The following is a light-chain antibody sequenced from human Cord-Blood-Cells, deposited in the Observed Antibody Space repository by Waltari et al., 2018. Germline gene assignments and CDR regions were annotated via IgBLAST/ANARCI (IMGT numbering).Light chain of an antibody. Sequence: QSALTQSASVSGSPGQSITISCTGTSSDVGSYNLVSWYQQHPGKAPKLMIYEVSKRPSGVSNRFSGSKSGNTASLTISGLQAEDEADYYCCSYAGSSTLGFGTGTKVTVL. CDR3: CSYAGSSTLG. CDR2: EVS. J-gene: IGLJ1*01. V-gene: IGLV2-23*02. CDR1: SSDVGSYNL.